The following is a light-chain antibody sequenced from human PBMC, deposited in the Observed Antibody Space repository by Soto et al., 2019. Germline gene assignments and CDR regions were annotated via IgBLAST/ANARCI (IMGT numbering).Light chain of an antibody. CDR2: GAS. V-gene: IGKV1-12*01. CDR3: QQATSFPPVRA. Sequence: DMQMTQSPASVSASVGDRVTITCRASQGSVGRLVWYQQRPGKAPKALIYGASILQSGVPSRFSGSGSGTEFTLTISSLQPEDFATYYCQQATSFPPVRAFGGGTKVDMK. CDR1: QGSVGR. J-gene: IGKJ4*01.